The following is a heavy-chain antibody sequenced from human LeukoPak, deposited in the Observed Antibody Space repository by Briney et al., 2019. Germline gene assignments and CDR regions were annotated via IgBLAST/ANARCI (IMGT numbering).Heavy chain of an antibody. J-gene: IGHJ4*02. CDR3: ARAGLKYSGNNFPY. CDR2: INPNSGGT. CDR1: GYTFTGYY. D-gene: IGHD1-26*01. V-gene: IGHV1-2*02. Sequence: VASVKVSCKASGYTFTGYYMHWVRQAPGQGREWMGWINPNSGGTNYAQKFQGRVTMTRDTSISTAYMELSRLSPDDTAVYYCARAGLKYSGNNFPYWGQGTLVTVSS.